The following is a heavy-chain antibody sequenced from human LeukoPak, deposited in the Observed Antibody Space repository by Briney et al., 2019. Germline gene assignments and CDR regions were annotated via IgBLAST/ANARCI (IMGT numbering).Heavy chain of an antibody. V-gene: IGHV3-30*04. CDR2: ISYDGSNK. Sequence: GGSLRLSCAASGFTFSSYAMHWVRQAPGKGLEWVAVISYDGSNKYYADSVKGRFTISRDNSKNTLYLQMNSLRAEDTAVYYCAREGDDYCSGGSCYNWFDPWGQGTLVTVSS. CDR3: AREGDDYCSGGSCYNWFDP. J-gene: IGHJ5*02. CDR1: GFTFSSYA. D-gene: IGHD2-15*01.